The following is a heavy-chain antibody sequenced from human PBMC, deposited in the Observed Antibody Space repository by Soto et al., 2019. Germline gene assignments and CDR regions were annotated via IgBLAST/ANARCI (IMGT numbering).Heavy chain of an antibody. CDR1: GGSITSYY. CDR3: ARRPRYCSGGSCGFDAFDI. V-gene: IGHV4-59*01. D-gene: IGHD2-15*01. CDR2: IYYSGST. J-gene: IGHJ3*02. Sequence: SETLSLTCTVSGGSITSYYWSWIRQPPGKGLEWIGCIYYSGSTSYNPSLKSRVTISVDTSKNQLSLKLTSVTAADTAVYYCARRPRYCSGGSCGFDAFDIWGQGTMVTVSS.